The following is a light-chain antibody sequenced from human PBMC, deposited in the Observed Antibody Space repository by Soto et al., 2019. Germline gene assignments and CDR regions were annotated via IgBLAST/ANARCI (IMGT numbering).Light chain of an antibody. CDR2: DVS. CDR1: GSDVGGYNY. V-gene: IGLV2-14*01. J-gene: IGLJ2*01. CDR3: SSYTSASTPLV. Sequence: QSALTQPASVSGSPGQSSTISCTGTGSDVGGYNYVSWYQQHPGKAPKVMIYDVSSRPSGVSNRFSGSKSGNTASLTSSGLQAEDEADYYCSSYTSASTPLVFGGGTKLTVL.